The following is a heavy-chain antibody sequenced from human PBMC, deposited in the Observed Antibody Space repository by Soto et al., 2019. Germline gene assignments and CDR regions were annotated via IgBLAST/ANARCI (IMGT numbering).Heavy chain of an antibody. Sequence: GGSLRLSCAASGFTFDDYVMHWVRQAPGKGLEWVSGISWNSGSIGYADSVKGRFTISRDNAKNYLYQQLNSLRAEDTALYYCAKDYGWRGGSWTPYYFDYWGQGTLVTVSS. V-gene: IGHV3-9*01. CDR2: ISWNSGSI. CDR1: GFTFDDYV. D-gene: IGHD3-10*01. CDR3: AKDYGWRGGSWTPYYFDY. J-gene: IGHJ4*02.